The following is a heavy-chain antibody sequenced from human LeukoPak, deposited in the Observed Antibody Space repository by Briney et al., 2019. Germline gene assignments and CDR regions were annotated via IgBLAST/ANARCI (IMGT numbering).Heavy chain of an antibody. J-gene: IGHJ3*02. CDR2: IYYSGST. Sequence: SETLSLTCTVSGGSISSYYWSWIRQPPGKGLEWIGYIYYSGSTNYNPSLKSRVTISVDTSKNQFSLKLSSVTAADTAVYYCARWGSSSSTSSDDAFDIWGQGTMVTVSS. V-gene: IGHV4-59*01. CDR3: ARWGSSSSTSSDDAFDI. D-gene: IGHD2-2*01. CDR1: GGSISSYY.